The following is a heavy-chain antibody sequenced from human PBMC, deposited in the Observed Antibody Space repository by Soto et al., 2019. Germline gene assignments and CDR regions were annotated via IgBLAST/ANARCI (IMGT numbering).Heavy chain of an antibody. D-gene: IGHD4-4*01. CDR3: ARRSNSQYAMDV. V-gene: IGHV5-51*01. Sequence: LKISCTGSGYSFTNNWIGWVRQMPGKGLEWMGIIYPGDSDTRYSPSFQGQVTISADKSISTAYLQWSSLKALDTAMYYCARRSNSQYAMDVWGQGTTVTVSS. CDR1: GYSFTNNW. J-gene: IGHJ6*02. CDR2: IYPGDSDT.